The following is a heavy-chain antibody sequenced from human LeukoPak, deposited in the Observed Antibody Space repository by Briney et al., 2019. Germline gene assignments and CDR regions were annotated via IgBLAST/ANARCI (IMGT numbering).Heavy chain of an antibody. CDR3: ARLAVSATHFDY. J-gene: IGHJ4*02. CDR2: VYPGDSDT. D-gene: IGHD6-19*01. Sequence: GESLNISCKCSGYSFTTYWIAWVRQMPGKGLEWMGTVYPGDSDTRYSPSFQGQVTISADKSISAAYLQWSSLKASDTAMYYCARLAVSATHFDYWGQGILVTVSS. CDR1: GYSFTTYW. V-gene: IGHV5-51*01.